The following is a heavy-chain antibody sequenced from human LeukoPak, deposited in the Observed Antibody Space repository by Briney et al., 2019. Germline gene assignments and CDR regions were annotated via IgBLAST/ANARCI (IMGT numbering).Heavy chain of an antibody. Sequence: ASVKVSCKASGYTFTGYYMHWVRQAPGQGLEGMGRINPNSGGTNYAQKFQGRVTMTRDTSISTAYMELSRPRSDDTAVYYCARDPRGDFWSGYRDYWGQGTLVTVSS. CDR2: INPNSGGT. J-gene: IGHJ4*02. CDR3: ARDPRGDFWSGYRDY. V-gene: IGHV1-2*06. CDR1: GYTFTGYY. D-gene: IGHD3-3*01.